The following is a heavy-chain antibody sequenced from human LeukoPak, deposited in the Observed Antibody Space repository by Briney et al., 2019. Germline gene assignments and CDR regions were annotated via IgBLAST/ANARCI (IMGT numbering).Heavy chain of an antibody. CDR1: GGSFNGYY. Sequence: SETLSLTCAVYGGSFNGYYWSWIRQPPGKGLVWIGEINHRGSTTYNPSLQSRVTISVATSKNEFSLKLSSVTAADTAVYYCARCHNFDFWSGTFKFDYWGQGTLVTVSS. D-gene: IGHD3-3*01. J-gene: IGHJ4*02. CDR2: INHRGST. CDR3: ARCHNFDFWSGTFKFDY. V-gene: IGHV4-34*01.